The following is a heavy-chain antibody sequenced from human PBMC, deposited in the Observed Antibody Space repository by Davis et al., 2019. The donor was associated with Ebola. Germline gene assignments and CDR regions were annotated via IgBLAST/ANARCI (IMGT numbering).Heavy chain of an antibody. CDR1: GFTFNSYA. Sequence: GGSLRLSCAASGFTFNSYAMGWVRQAPGKGLEGVSGISGTGATTYYADSVRGRFTIPRDNSKNTLFLQINSLRAEDTAVYYCAKDQVEFCSAARCFGSFDSWGQGVLVAVSS. CDR3: AKDQVEFCSAARCFGSFDS. CDR2: ISGTGATT. J-gene: IGHJ4*02. V-gene: IGHV3-23*01. D-gene: IGHD3-16*01.